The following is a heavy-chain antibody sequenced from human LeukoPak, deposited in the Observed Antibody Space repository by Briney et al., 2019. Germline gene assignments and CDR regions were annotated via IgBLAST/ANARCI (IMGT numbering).Heavy chain of an antibody. D-gene: IGHD2-21*01. CDR2: IANDGRHM. Sequence: GGSLRLSCAASGFSFSSYFMHWVRQAPGKGLEWVADIANDGRHMFYGDSVKGRFTISRDNSRNTLYLQMNSLRPEDTAVYFCARERQDTILHSGAFDIWGQGTMVTVSS. J-gene: IGHJ3*02. CDR1: GFSFSSYF. CDR3: ARERQDTILHSGAFDI. V-gene: IGHV3-30*04.